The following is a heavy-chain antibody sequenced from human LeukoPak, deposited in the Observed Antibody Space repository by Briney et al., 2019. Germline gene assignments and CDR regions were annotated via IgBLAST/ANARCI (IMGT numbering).Heavy chain of an antibody. CDR1: GFTFSDYY. CDR3: TRELYGGNAFDI. Sequence: PGGSLRLSCSASGFTFSDYYMSWIRQVPGKGLEWVSSVNSGSSYINYADSVKGRFTISRDNAKNSLYLQMNSLRAEDTAVYYCTRELYGGNAFDIWGQGTMVTVSS. J-gene: IGHJ3*02. V-gene: IGHV3-11*05. CDR2: VNSGSSYI. D-gene: IGHD2-15*01.